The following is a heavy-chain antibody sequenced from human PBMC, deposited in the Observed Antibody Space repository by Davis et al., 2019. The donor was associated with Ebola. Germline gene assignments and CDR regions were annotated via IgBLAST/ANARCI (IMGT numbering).Heavy chain of an antibody. CDR2: INPNDGRT. CDR1: GYTFVSYG. CDR3: ARDLAASSGAHFFYFGMDV. J-gene: IGHJ6*04. Sequence: AASVKVSCKASGYTFVSYGITWVRQAPGQGLEWMGMINPNDGRTIYAQKFQGRITLTKDRATSTVYMELRSLTSDDTAVYYCARDLAASSGAHFFYFGMDVWGEGTSVAVSS. V-gene: IGHV1-18*01. D-gene: IGHD6-25*01.